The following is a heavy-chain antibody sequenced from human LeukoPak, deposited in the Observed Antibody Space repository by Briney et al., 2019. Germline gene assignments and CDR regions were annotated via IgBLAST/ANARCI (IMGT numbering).Heavy chain of an antibody. CDR3: ASWGRSSGWHEGWYFDL. J-gene: IGHJ2*01. D-gene: IGHD6-19*01. Sequence: PSETLSLTCTVSGGSISSSSYYWGWIRQPPGKGLEWIGSIYYSGSTYYNPSLKSRVTISVDTSKNQFSLKLSSVTAADTAVYYCASWGRSSGWHEGWYFDLWGRGTLVTVSS. CDR2: IYYSGST. CDR1: GGSISSSSYY. V-gene: IGHV4-39*01.